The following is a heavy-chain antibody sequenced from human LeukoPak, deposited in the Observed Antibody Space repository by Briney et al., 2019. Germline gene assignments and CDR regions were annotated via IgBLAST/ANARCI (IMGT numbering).Heavy chain of an antibody. CDR1: GFTFSGYS. V-gene: IGHV3-21*01. J-gene: IGHJ6*02. D-gene: IGHD6-19*01. CDR2: ISSSSSYI. CDR3: ARDQGIAVAPYYSYGMDV. Sequence: PGGSLRLSCAASGFTFSGYSMNWVRQAPGKGLEWVSSISSSSSYIYYADSVKGRFTISRDNAKNSLYLQMNSLRAEDTAVYYCARDQGIAVAPYYSYGMDVWGQGTTGTVSS.